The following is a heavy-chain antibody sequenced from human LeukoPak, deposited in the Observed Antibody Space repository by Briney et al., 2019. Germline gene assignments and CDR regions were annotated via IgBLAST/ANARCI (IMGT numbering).Heavy chain of an antibody. CDR3: AREDSSSWQLDY. D-gene: IGHD6-13*01. CDR2: IWYDGSNK. Sequence: GRSLRLSCAASGFTFSSYGIHWVRQAPGKGLEWVAVIWYDGSNKYYADSVKGRFTISRDNSKNTLYLQMNSLRAEDTAVYYCAREDSSSWQLDYWGQGTLVTVSS. CDR1: GFTFSSYG. J-gene: IGHJ4*02. V-gene: IGHV3-33*01.